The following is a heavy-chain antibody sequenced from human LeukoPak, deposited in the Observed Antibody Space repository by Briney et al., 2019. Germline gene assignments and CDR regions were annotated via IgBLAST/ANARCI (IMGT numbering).Heavy chain of an antibody. CDR3: AGVLRGAFDI. J-gene: IGHJ3*02. V-gene: IGHV3-53*01. CDR1: GFTVSSNY. Sequence: GGSLRLSCAASGFTVSSNYMSWVRQAPGKGLEWISLIYSGGRTDYADSVKGRFTISRDNSKNMVYLQMNSLRGDDTAVYYCAGVLRGAFDIWGQGKMVAVSS. CDR2: IYSGGRT.